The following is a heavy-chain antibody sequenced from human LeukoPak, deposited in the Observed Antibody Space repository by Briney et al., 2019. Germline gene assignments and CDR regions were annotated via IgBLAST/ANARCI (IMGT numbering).Heavy chain of an antibody. CDR1: GGSFSGYY. J-gene: IGHJ5*02. CDR2: INHSGST. D-gene: IGHD6-13*01. CDR3: ARPRGYSSSWYRDEFDP. V-gene: IGHV4-34*01. Sequence: SETLSLTCAVYGGSFSGYYWSWIRQPPGKGLEWIGEINHSGSTNYNPSLKSRVTISVDTSKNQFSLKLSSVTAADTAVYYCARPRGYSSSWYRDEFDPWGQGTLVTVSS.